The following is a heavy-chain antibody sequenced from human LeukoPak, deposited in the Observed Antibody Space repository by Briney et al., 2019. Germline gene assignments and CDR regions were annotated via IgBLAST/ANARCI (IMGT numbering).Heavy chain of an antibody. CDR1: GFSFSSYW. CDR3: ARAPSEIGGYYPEYFRH. CDR2: IKSDGKT. D-gene: IGHD3-22*01. Sequence: GGSLRLSCAASGFSFSSYWMHWVRQAPGKGLVWVSRIKSDGKTNYAASVKGRFTISRDNAKNIVSLQMNSLRAEDTGVYYCARAPSEIGGYYPEYFRHWGQGTLVTVSS. J-gene: IGHJ1*01. V-gene: IGHV3-74*01.